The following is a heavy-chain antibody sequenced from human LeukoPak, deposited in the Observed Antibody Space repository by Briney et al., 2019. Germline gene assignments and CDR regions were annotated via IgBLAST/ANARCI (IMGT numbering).Heavy chain of an antibody. J-gene: IGHJ4*02. Sequence: GGSLRLSCAASGFTFSSFWMSWVRQAPGKGLEWVANIKGDGSDKNYVDSVKGRFTISRDNTKRSVFLQMNSLRDEDTAVYFCARDRGYDTFDYWGQGTLVTVSS. CDR1: GFTFSSFW. V-gene: IGHV3-7*01. D-gene: IGHD5-12*01. CDR2: IKGDGSDK. CDR3: ARDRGYDTFDY.